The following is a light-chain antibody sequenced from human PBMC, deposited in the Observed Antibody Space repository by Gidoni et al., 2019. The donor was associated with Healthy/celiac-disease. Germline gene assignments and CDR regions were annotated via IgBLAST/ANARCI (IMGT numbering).Light chain of an antibody. J-gene: IGLJ2*01. CDR3: GTWDSSLSAVV. Sequence: QSVLTQPPSVSAAPGQKVTISCSGCSSNIGYNYVSWYQQLPGTAHKLLLDDNNKRPSGIPDRFSGSKSGTSATLGITGLQTGDEADYYCGTWDSSLSAVVFGGGTKLTVL. V-gene: IGLV1-51*01. CDR2: DNN. CDR1: SSNIGYNY.